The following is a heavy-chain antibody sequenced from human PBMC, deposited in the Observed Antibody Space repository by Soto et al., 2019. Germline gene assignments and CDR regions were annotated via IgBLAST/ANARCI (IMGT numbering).Heavy chain of an antibody. CDR1: GASIRSSAY. CDR3: ARAYYDTKVYSLDP. V-gene: IGHV4-39*07. D-gene: IGHD3-16*01. J-gene: IGHJ5*02. CDR2: IYSIGNT. Sequence: PSETLSLTCTVSGASIRSSAYWGWIRQPPGKGLEWIGSIYSIGNTYYNPSLKSGVTISADTSKNQFSVRLSSVTAADTAVYYCARAYYDTKVYSLDPWGRGTLVTVSS.